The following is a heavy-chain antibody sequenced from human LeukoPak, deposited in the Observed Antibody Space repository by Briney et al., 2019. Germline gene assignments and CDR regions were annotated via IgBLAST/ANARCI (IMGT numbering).Heavy chain of an antibody. CDR1: GYSFTAYY. J-gene: IGHJ3*02. Sequence: ASVKVSCKPSGYSFTAYYIHLVRQAPGQGPEWMGWINPNSGDTNYAQKFQDRVTMTWDTSVSTAYMELSSLTSDDTAVYYCASKGAGYCRSTACQGAFDIWGQGSMVNVSS. D-gene: IGHD2-2*01. CDR3: ASKGAGYCRSTACQGAFDI. CDR2: INPNSGDT. V-gene: IGHV1-2*02.